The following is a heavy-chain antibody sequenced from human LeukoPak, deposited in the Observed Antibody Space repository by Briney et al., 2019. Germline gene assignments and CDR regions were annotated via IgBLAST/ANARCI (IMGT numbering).Heavy chain of an antibody. J-gene: IGHJ4*02. D-gene: IGHD6-13*01. V-gene: IGHV1-18*01. CDR3: AREAMSSLTAAGVDY. CDR1: GYTFTSYG. Sequence: ASVKVSCKASGYTFTSYGISWVRQAPGQGLEWMGWISAYNGNTNYAQKLQDRVTMTTDTSTSTAYMELRSLRSDDTAVYYCAREAMSSLTAAGVDYWGQGTLVTVSS. CDR2: ISAYNGNT.